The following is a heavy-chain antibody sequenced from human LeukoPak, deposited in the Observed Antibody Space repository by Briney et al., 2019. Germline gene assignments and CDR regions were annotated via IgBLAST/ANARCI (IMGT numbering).Heavy chain of an antibody. CDR3: ARVRDYGDYKDPFDY. D-gene: IGHD4-17*01. CDR2: IYYSGST. J-gene: IGHJ4*02. Sequence: SETLSLTCTVSSGSISSHYWSWIRQPPGKGLEWIGYIYYSGSTDYNPSLKSRVTISVDTSKNQFSLKLSSVTAADTAVYYCARVRDYGDYKDPFDYWGQGTLVTASS. CDR1: SGSISSHY. V-gene: IGHV4-59*11.